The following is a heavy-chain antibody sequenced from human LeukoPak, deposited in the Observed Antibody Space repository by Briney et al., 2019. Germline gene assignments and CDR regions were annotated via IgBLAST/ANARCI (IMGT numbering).Heavy chain of an antibody. CDR3: AKQGAYTTPDHSDY. J-gene: IGHJ4*02. V-gene: IGHV3-23*01. D-gene: IGHD2-2*02. CDR2: ISGTGGNT. CDR1: GFTFSKYA. Sequence: QPGGSLRLSCAASGFTFSKYAMSWVRQAPGKGLEWVSTISGTGGNTYYADSVKGRFTISKNISQSTLYLQMNSLRADDTAVYYCAKQGAYTTPDHSDYWGQGTLVTVSS.